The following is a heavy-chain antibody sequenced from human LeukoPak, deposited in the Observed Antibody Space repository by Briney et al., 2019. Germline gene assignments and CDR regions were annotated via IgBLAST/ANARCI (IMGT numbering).Heavy chain of an antibody. CDR1: GYTFTSYG. CDR2: ISAYNGNT. D-gene: IGHD3-10*01. Sequence: ASVKLSCKASGYTFTSYGISWVRQAPGRGLEWLGCISAYNGNTNYAQKLQGRVTMTTDTSTSTAYMELRSLRSDDTAVYYCARDLSVWFGELLSPPSFDYWGQGTLVTVSS. V-gene: IGHV1-18*01. J-gene: IGHJ4*02. CDR3: ARDLSVWFGELLSPPSFDY.